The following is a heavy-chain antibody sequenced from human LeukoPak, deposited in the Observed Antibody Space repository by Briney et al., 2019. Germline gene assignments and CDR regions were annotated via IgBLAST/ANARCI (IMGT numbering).Heavy chain of an antibody. CDR1: GFTFSRYN. CDR2: ITSSSIYK. Sequence: GGSLRLSCATSGFTFSRYNMNRVRQAPGKGLEWVSSITSSSIYKYYADSMKGRFTISRDNAKNSLYLQMDSLRAEDTAVYYCARDGITMRILEYWGQGTLVTVSS. V-gene: IGHV3-21*01. D-gene: IGHD3-10*01. CDR3: ARDGITMRILEY. J-gene: IGHJ4*02.